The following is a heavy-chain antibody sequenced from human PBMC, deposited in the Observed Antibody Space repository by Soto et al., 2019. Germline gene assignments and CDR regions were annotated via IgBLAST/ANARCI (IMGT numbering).Heavy chain of an antibody. CDR2: ISSSSSTI. V-gene: IGHV3-48*01. Sequence: GGSLRLSCAASGFTFSSYSMNWVRQAPGKGLEWVSYISSSSSTIYYADSVKGRFTISRDNAKNSLYLQMNSLRAEDTAVYYCARAEYSGYDSYYFDYWGQGTLVTVSS. CDR3: ARAEYSGYDSYYFDY. CDR1: GFTFSSYS. J-gene: IGHJ4*02. D-gene: IGHD5-12*01.